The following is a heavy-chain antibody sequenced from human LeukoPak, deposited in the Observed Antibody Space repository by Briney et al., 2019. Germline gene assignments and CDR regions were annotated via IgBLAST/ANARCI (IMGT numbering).Heavy chain of an antibody. CDR2: IYHTGST. CDR1: GGSVSDYY. Sequence: SETLSLTCTISGGSVSDYYWSWIRQSPGKGLEWIGYIYHTGSTSYSPSLKSRVTISVDTSKNQFSLKLSSVTAADTAVYYCARDSGYSSSWYVVFDPWGQGTLVTVSS. D-gene: IGHD6-13*01. V-gene: IGHV4-4*08. CDR3: ARDSGYSSSWYVVFDP. J-gene: IGHJ5*02.